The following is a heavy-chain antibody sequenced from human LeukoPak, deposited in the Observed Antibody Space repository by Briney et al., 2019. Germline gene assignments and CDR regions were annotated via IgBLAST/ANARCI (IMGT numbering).Heavy chain of an antibody. CDR2: IYPGDSDT. J-gene: IGHJ4*02. CDR3: ARAGYSNRWDGVDY. V-gene: IGHV5-51*01. CDR1: GYTFTNYW. D-gene: IGHD2/OR15-2a*01. Sequence: GESLKISCKGSGYTFTNYWVGWVRQMPGKGLEFMGIIYPGDSDTRYSPSFQGQVTISVDKSINTAYLQWSSLKASDSAMYYCARAGYSNRWDGVDYWGQGTLVTVSS.